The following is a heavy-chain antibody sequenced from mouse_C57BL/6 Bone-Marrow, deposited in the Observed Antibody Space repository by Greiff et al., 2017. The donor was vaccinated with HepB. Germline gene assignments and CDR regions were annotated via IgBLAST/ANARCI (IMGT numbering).Heavy chain of an antibody. CDR3: ARDDYWYFDV. J-gene: IGHJ1*03. Sequence: QVQLQQSGAELARPGASVKMSCKASGYTFTSYTMHWVKQRPGQGLEWIGYINPSSGYTKYNQKFKDKATLTADKSSSTAYMQLSSLTSEDSAVDYCARDDYWYFDVWGTGTTVTVSS. CDR2: INPSSGYT. CDR1: GYTFTSYT. V-gene: IGHV1-4*01.